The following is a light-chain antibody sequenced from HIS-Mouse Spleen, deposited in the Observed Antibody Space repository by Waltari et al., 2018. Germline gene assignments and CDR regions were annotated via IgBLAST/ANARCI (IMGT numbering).Light chain of an antibody. CDR1: SSDVGSYNL. V-gene: IGLV2-23*01. CDR2: EGS. J-gene: IGLJ3*02. Sequence: QSALTQPASVSGSPGQSITISCTGTSSDVGSYNLVSWYQQHPGKAPKHMMYEGSKRPSGVSNRFSGSKSGNTASLTISGLQAEDEADYYCCSYAGSSTWVFGGGTKLTVL. CDR3: CSYAGSSTWV.